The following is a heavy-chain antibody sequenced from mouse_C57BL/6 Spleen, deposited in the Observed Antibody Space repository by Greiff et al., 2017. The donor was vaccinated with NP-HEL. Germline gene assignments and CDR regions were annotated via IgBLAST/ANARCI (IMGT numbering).Heavy chain of an antibody. J-gene: IGHJ4*01. Sequence: EVQGVESGGGLVQPKGSLKLSCAASGFSFNTYAMNWVRQAPGKGLEWVARIRSKSNNYATYYADSVKDRFTISRDDSESMLYLQMNNLKTEDTAMYYCVRHRGSYYAMDYRGQGTSVTVSS. CDR1: GFSFNTYA. CDR3: VRHRGSYYAMDY. D-gene: IGHD3-1*01. V-gene: IGHV10-1*01. CDR2: IRSKSNNYAT.